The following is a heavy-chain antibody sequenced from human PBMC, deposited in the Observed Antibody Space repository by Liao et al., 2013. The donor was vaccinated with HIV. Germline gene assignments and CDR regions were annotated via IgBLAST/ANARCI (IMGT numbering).Heavy chain of an antibody. CDR1: GGSISSSY. CDR3: VSERVYSRSSDYYYYMDV. CDR2: IYSSGTT. Sequence: QVQLQESGPGLVKPSETLSLTCTVSGGSISSSYWSWIRQPAGKGLEWIGRIYSSGTTNYNPSLKSRVTMSVDTSRTQFSLSLGSVTAADTAVYYCVSERVYSRSSDYYYYMDVWGKGTTVTVS. V-gene: IGHV4-4*07. D-gene: IGHD6-6*01. J-gene: IGHJ6*03.